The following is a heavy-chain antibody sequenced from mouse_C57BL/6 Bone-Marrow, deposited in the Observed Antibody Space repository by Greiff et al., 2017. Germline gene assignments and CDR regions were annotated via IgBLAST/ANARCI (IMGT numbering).Heavy chain of an antibody. CDR2: IHPNSGST. V-gene: IGHV1-64*01. D-gene: IGHD1-1*01. CDR3: ARDYGSRCAMDD. Sequence: VQLQQPGAELVTPGASVKLSCKASGYTFTSYWMHWVKQRPGQGLEWIGMIHPNSGSTNYNEKFKSKATLTVDKSSSTAYMQLSSLTSEDSAVYYCARDYGSRCAMDDWGQGTSVTVSS. J-gene: IGHJ4*01. CDR1: GYTFTSYW.